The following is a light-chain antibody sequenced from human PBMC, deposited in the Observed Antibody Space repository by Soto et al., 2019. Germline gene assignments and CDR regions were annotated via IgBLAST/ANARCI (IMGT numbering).Light chain of an antibody. CDR2: DVS. V-gene: IGLV2-14*03. CDR1: SIDVGGYNY. CDR3: SSDTSSSTLDVL. J-gene: IGLJ2*01. Sequence: QSALTQPASVSGSPGQSITISCTGTSIDVGGYNYVSWYQQHPGKAPKLMIYDVSDRPSGVSNRFSGSKSGNTASLTISGLQAEDEADYYCSSDTSSSTLDVLFGGGTKVTVL.